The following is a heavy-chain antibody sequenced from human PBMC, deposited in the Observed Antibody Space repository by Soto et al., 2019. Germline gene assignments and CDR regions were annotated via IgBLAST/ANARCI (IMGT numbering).Heavy chain of an antibody. CDR2: IYNSGTT. Sequence: KSSETLSLTCTVPGGSINSGGYYWTWIRQHPGKGLEWFGNIYNSGTTFYNPSLEGRVSISLDPSKNQFSLKLASVTAADSAVYFCARGRGYIYQNYFDLWGRGIRVTVSS. V-gene: IGHV4-31*03. J-gene: IGHJ5*01. D-gene: IGHD6-25*01. CDR3: ARGRGYIYQNYFDL. CDR1: GGSINSGGYY.